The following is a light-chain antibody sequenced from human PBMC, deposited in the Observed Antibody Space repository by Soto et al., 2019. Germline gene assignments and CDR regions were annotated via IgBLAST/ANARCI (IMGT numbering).Light chain of an antibody. Sequence: DIQMTQSPSTLSASVGDRVTITCRASQSISSRLAWYQQKPGKAPKLLIYKASTLESGVPSRFSGSGSGTKFTLTISSLQPDDFATYYCQQYNSYPYTFGQGTKLEIK. CDR2: KAS. CDR1: QSISSR. V-gene: IGKV1-5*03. J-gene: IGKJ2*01. CDR3: QQYNSYPYT.